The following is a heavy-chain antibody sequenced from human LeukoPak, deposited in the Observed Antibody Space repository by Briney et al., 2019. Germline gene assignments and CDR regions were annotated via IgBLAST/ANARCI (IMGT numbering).Heavy chain of an antibody. V-gene: IGHV1-18*01. CDR3: ARYYDSSNYDHDF. D-gene: IGHD3-22*01. CDR1: GYTFISYG. J-gene: IGHJ4*02. CDR2: ISAYNGNT. Sequence: GASVKVSCKASGYTFISYGISWVRQAPGQGLEWMGWISAYNGNTNYAQELQGRVTMTTDTSTSTAYMELRRLRSDDTAVYYCARYYDSSNYDHDFWGQGTLVTVSS.